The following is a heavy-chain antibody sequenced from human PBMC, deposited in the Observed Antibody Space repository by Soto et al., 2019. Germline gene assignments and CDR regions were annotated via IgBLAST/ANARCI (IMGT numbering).Heavy chain of an antibody. CDR3: AKGDSSGSPLDY. CDR1: GLTFSSYG. V-gene: IGHV3-30*18. Sequence: GGSLRLSCAASGLTFSSYGMHWVRQAPGKRLEWVAVISYDGSNKYYADSVKGRFTISRDNSKNTLYLQMNSLRAEDTAVYYCAKGDSSGSPLDYWGQGTLVTVSS. CDR2: ISYDGSNK. J-gene: IGHJ4*02. D-gene: IGHD3-22*01.